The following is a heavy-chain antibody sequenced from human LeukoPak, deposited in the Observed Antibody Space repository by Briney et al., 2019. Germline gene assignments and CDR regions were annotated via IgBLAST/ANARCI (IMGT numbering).Heavy chain of an antibody. V-gene: IGHV3-11*06. D-gene: IGHD4/OR15-4a*01. CDR3: ARVTANYVIDY. CDR2: ISSSGSYT. Sequence: SGGSLRLSCAASGFFFSDYYMSWIRQALGKGLDWVSYISSSGSYTNYADSVKGRFTISRDNAKNSLYLQMNSLRAEDTAVYYCARVTANYVIDYWGQGTLVTVSS. J-gene: IGHJ4*02. CDR1: GFFFSDYY.